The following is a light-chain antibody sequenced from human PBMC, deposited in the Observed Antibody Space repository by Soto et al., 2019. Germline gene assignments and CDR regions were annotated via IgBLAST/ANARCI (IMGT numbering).Light chain of an antibody. CDR2: TNS. Sequence: QSVLTQPPSVSGAPGQGVTISCAGTSSNIGAGYDVHWYQQVPGTAPKLLIYTNSNRPSGVPDRFSGSKSGTSASLAITGLQEADEADYYCQTYDSSMSALVFGGGTKLTV. V-gene: IGLV1-40*01. J-gene: IGLJ3*02. CDR1: SSNIGAGYD. CDR3: QTYDSSMSALV.